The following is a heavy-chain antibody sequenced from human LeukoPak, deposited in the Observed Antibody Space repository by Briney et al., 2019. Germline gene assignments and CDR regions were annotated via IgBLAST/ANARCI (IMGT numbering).Heavy chain of an antibody. V-gene: IGHV1-2*02. D-gene: IGHD3-10*01. Sequence: GASVKVSCKASGYTFTDYYMHWVRQAPGQGLEWMGWINPNSGGTNYTQKFQGRVTMTRDTSISTAYMELNRLKSDGTAVYYCARDRVRYGSGSYVPYYFDYWGQGTLVTVSS. CDR2: INPNSGGT. CDR3: ARDRVRYGSGSYVPYYFDY. J-gene: IGHJ4*02. CDR1: GYTFTDYY.